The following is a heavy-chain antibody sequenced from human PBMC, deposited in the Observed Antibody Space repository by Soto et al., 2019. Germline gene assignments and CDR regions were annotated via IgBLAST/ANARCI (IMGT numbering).Heavy chain of an antibody. V-gene: IGHV1-18*04. CDR2: ISAYNGNT. D-gene: IGHD6-13*01. J-gene: IGHJ6*02. CDR3: ARHQDSRSCYFKSYYYYYGLDV. CDR1: GYTFTSYG. Sequence: ASVKVSCKASGYTFTSYGISWVRQAPGQGLEWMGWISAYNGNTNYARKLQGRVTMTTDTSTSTAYMELRSLRSDDTAVYYCARHQDSRSCYFKSYYYYYGLDVWGQGNKVTGAS.